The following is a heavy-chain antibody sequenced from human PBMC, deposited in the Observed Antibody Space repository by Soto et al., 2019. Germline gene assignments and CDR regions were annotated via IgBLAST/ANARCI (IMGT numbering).Heavy chain of an antibody. J-gene: IGHJ6*02. Sequence: GGSLRLSCAASGFTFSSYGMHWVRQAPGKGLEWVALIWYDGSNKYYADSVKGRFTISRDNSKNTLYLQMNSLRAEDTAVYYCAREKVPKPSIAARPVPINYGMDVWGQGTTVTVSS. CDR1: GFTFSSYG. D-gene: IGHD6-6*01. CDR2: IWYDGSNK. CDR3: AREKVPKPSIAARPVPINYGMDV. V-gene: IGHV3-33*01.